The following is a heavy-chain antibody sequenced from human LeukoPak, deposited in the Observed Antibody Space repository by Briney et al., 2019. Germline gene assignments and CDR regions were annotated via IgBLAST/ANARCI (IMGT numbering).Heavy chain of an antibody. D-gene: IGHD2-15*01. J-gene: IGHJ4*02. CDR3: ARGVVAANAHFDY. Sequence: SETLSLTCTVSGGSISSGDYYWSWIRQPPGEGLEWIGYIYYSGSTYYNPSLKSRVTISVDTSKNQFSLKLSSVTAADTAVYYCARGVVAANAHFDYWGQGTLVTVSS. V-gene: IGHV4-30-4*01. CDR2: IYYSGST. CDR1: GGSISSGDYY.